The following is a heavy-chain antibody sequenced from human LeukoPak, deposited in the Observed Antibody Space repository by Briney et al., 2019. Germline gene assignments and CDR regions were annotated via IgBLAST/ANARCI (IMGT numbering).Heavy chain of an antibody. Sequence: GGSLRLSCAASGLTVSSNYMSWVRQAPGKGLEWVSVIYSGGSTYYADSVKGRFTISRDNSKNTLYLQMNSLRAEDTAVYYCARETNNGDIDYWGQGTLVTVSS. V-gene: IGHV3-66*02. CDR3: ARETNNGDIDY. CDR2: IYSGGST. J-gene: IGHJ4*02. CDR1: GLTVSSNY. D-gene: IGHD4-17*01.